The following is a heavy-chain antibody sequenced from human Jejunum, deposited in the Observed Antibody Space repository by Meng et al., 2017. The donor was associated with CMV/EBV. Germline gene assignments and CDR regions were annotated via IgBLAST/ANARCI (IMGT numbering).Heavy chain of an antibody. CDR1: RVTFSSYW. CDR3: ARLGYTRYYGMDV. D-gene: IGHD2-15*01. CDR2: INSDGSST. V-gene: IGHV3-74*01. J-gene: IGHJ6*02. Sequence: SRVTFSSYWVHWVRQAPGKGLVWVSRINSDGSSTSYADSVTGRFTISRDNAKNTLYLQMNSLRAEDTAVYYCARLGYTRYYGMDVWGQGTTVTVSS.